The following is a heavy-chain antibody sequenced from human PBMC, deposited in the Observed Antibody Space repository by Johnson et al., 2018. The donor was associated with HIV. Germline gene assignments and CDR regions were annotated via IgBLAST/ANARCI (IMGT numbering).Heavy chain of an antibody. CDR1: GFTFINYW. J-gene: IGHJ3*02. CDR2: MNGDGKST. CDR3: AREQELSGGRAFDI. D-gene: IGHD6-13*01. Sequence: VQLVESGGGLVKPGGSLRLSCAASGFTFINYWMHWVRQAPGKGLVWVSRMNGDGKSTTYADSVKGRFTISRDNAKNTLYLRMNSLRAEDTAVYYCAREQELSGGRAFDIWGQGTMVTVSS. V-gene: IGHV3-74*01.